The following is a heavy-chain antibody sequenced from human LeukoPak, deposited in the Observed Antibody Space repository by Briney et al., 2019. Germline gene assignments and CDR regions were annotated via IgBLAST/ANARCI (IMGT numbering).Heavy chain of an antibody. CDR1: GGSISSYY. Sequence: PSETLSLTCTVSGGSISSYYWSWIRQPAGKGLEWIGRIYTSGSTNYNPSLKSRVTMSVDTSKNQFSLKLSSVTAADTAVYYCARESSIYDILTGYRYYGMDVWGQGTTVTVSS. CDR2: IYTSGST. D-gene: IGHD3-9*01. CDR3: ARESSIYDILTGYRYYGMDV. V-gene: IGHV4-4*07. J-gene: IGHJ6*02.